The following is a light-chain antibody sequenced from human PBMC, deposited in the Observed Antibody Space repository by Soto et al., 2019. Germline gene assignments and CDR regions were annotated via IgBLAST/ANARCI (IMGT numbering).Light chain of an antibody. CDR1: QGISTW. CDR3: LQYWDYSWT. Sequence: DIQMTQYPYTLSASVGDRVTITCRASQGISTWLAWYQQKPGKAPKLLIYDASSLESGVPSRFSGSGYGTEFTLTISSLQPEDFATYYCLQYWDYSWTFGQGTKVDIK. CDR2: DAS. J-gene: IGKJ1*01. V-gene: IGKV1-5*01.